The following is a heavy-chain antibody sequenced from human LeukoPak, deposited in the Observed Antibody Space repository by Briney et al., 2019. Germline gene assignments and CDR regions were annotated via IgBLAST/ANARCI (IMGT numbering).Heavy chain of an antibody. CDR3: ARDGGYSYEIDY. Sequence: TGRSLRLSCVVSAFTFSSYSMSWVSQAPGKGLEWDSYISKSVINTYYAESVKGGFTSSRDNAKNSLYLQMNTLGVEDTAVYYCARDGGYSYEIDYWGQGTLVTVSS. CDR1: AFTFSSYS. J-gene: IGHJ4*02. D-gene: IGHD5-18*01. CDR2: ISKSVINT. V-gene: IGHV3-48*01.